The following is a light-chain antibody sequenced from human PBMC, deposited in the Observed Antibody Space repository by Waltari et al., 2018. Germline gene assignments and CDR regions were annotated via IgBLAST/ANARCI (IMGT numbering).Light chain of an antibody. CDR1: QSISNW. Sequence: DVQMTQSPSTLSASVGYRVTITCRASQSISNWLAWYQQKPGKAPKVLIYKASNLESGVPSRFSGSGSGTEFTLTISSLQPDDCATYYCQQYSTYSRTFGQGTKVEIK. J-gene: IGKJ1*01. V-gene: IGKV1-5*03. CDR2: KAS. CDR3: QQYSTYSRT.